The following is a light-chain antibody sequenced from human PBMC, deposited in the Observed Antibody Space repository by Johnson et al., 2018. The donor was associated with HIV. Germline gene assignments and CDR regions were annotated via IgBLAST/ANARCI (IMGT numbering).Light chain of an antibody. J-gene: IGLJ1*01. CDR1: TSNIGNNY. CDR2: DNN. CDR3: GTWDSSLSADV. Sequence: QSVLTQPPSVSAAPGQKVTISCSGSTSNIGNNYLPWYQQLPGTAPKLLIYDNNKRPSGIPDRFSGSKSGTSATLGITGLQTGDEADYYCGTWDSSLSADVFGTGTKVTVL. V-gene: IGLV1-51*01.